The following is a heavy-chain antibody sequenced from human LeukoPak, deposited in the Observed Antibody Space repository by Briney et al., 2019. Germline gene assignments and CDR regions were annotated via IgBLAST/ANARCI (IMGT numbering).Heavy chain of an antibody. D-gene: IGHD3-22*01. J-gene: IGHJ5*02. CDR2: IIPIFGTA. CDR3: ARAGYYYDSSGYYPFDP. Sequence: GASVKVSCKASGGTFSSYAISWVRQAPGQGLEWMGGIIPIFGTANYAQKFQGRVTITADESTSTAYMELSSLRSEDTAVYYCARAGYYYDSSGYYPFDPWGQGTLVTVSS. V-gene: IGHV1-69*13. CDR1: GGTFSSYA.